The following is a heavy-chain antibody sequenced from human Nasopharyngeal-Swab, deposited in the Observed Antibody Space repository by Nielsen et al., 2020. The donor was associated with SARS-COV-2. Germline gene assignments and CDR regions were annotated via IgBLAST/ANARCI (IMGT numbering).Heavy chain of an antibody. CDR2: ISSSSYI. V-gene: IGHV3-69-1*01. Sequence: WIRQPPGKGLEWVSSISSSSYIYYADSVKGRFTISRDNAKNSLYLQMNSLRAEDTAVYYCARDLMITFGGVLMDVWGQGTTVTVSS. CDR3: ARDLMITFGGVLMDV. J-gene: IGHJ6*02. D-gene: IGHD3-16*01.